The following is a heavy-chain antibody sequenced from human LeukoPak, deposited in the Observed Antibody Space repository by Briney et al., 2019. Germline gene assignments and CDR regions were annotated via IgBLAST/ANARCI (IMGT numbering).Heavy chain of an antibody. CDR1: GYTFTGYY. V-gene: IGHV1-2*02. J-gene: IGHJ3*02. CDR3: ARGIRYFDWLLPNDAFDI. D-gene: IGHD3-9*01. CDR2: INPNSGGT. Sequence: ASVKVSCKASGYTFTGYYMHWVRQAPGQGLEWMGWINPNSGGTNYAQKFQGRVTMTRDTSISTAYMELSRLRSDDTAVYYCARGIRYFDWLLPNDAFDIWGQGTMVTVSS.